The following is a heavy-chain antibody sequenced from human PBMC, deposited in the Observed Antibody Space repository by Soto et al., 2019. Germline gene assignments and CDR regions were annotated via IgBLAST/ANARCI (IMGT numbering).Heavy chain of an antibody. J-gene: IGHJ4*02. Sequence: QVQLMQSGAEVKKPGASVKVSCKASGDTFTDYYIHWVRQAPGQGLEWMGTVNPSGGHTTYAQNFLGRVTTTRDTSTSTLYVELTSLTFDDTAIYYCARGGHVVVVTAALDYWGQGTLVTVSS. CDR1: GDTFTDYY. CDR2: VNPSGGHT. D-gene: IGHD2-21*02. CDR3: ARGGHVVVVTAALDY. V-gene: IGHV1-46*01.